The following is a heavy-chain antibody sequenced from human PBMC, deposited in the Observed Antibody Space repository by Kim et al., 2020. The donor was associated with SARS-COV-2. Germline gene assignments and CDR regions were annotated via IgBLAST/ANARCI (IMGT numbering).Heavy chain of an antibody. CDR2: ISSSSSYI. Sequence: GGSLRLSCAASGFTFSSYSMNWVRQAPGKGLEWVSSISSSSSYIYYADSVKGRFTISRDNAKNSLYLQMNSLRAEDTAVYYCARLQLHYYDSSGYYPDAFDIWGQVTMVTVSS. J-gene: IGHJ3*02. CDR3: ARLQLHYYDSSGYYPDAFDI. D-gene: IGHD3-22*01. CDR1: GFTFSSYS. V-gene: IGHV3-21*01.